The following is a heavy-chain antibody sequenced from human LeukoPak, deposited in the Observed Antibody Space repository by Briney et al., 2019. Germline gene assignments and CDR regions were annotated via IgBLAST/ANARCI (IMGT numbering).Heavy chain of an antibody. CDR3: ARVYGSYGLQYGYSSSWYSTENYYYYYMDV. D-gene: IGHD6-13*01. CDR2: IYHSGST. Sequence: SETLSHTCAVSGYSISSGYYWGWIRQPPGKGLEWIGSIYHSGSTYYNPSLKSRVTISVDTSKNQFSLKLGSVTAADTAVYYCARVYGSYGLQYGYSSSWYSTENYYYYYMDVWGKGTTVTVSS. J-gene: IGHJ6*03. CDR1: GYSISSGYY. V-gene: IGHV4-38-2*01.